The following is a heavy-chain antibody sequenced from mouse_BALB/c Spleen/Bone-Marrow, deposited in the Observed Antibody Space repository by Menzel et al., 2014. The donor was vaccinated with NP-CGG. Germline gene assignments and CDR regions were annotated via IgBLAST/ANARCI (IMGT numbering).Heavy chain of an antibody. V-gene: IGHV1-14*01. J-gene: IGHJ4*01. Sequence: EVQLVESGPELVKPGASVKMSCKASGYTFTSYVMHWVKQKPGQGLEWVGYINPYNDGTKYNEKFKGKATLTSDKSSSTAYMELSSLTSEDSAVYYCAGSDGYYGAMDYWGQGTSVTVSP. D-gene: IGHD2-3*01. CDR2: INPYNDGT. CDR3: AGSDGYYGAMDY. CDR1: GYTFTSYV.